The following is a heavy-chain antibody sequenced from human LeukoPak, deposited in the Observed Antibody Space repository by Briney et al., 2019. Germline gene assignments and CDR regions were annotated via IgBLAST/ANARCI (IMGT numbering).Heavy chain of an antibody. Sequence: SETLSLTCAVSGGSISSSNWWSWVRQPPGKGLEWIGEIYHSGSTNYNPSLKSRVTISVDKSKNQFSLKLSSVTAADTAVYYCARELGYCSSTSCLYYYYYGMDVWGEG. V-gene: IGHV4-4*02. J-gene: IGHJ6*02. CDR1: GGSISSSNW. CDR3: ARELGYCSSTSCLYYYYYGMDV. CDR2: IYHSGST. D-gene: IGHD2-2*01.